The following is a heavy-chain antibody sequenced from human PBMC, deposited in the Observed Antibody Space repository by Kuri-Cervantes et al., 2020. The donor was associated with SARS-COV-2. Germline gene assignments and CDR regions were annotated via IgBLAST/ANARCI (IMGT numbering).Heavy chain of an antibody. Sequence: SETLSLTCTVSGGSISSHYWSWIRQPPGKGLEWIGYIYYSGSTNYNPSLKSRVTISVDTSKNQLSLKLSSVTAADTAVYYCARVMLEVTAFDIWGQGTMVTV. CDR2: IYYSGST. CDR1: GGSISSHY. V-gene: IGHV4-59*08. J-gene: IGHJ3*02. D-gene: IGHD3-16*01. CDR3: ARVMLEVTAFDI.